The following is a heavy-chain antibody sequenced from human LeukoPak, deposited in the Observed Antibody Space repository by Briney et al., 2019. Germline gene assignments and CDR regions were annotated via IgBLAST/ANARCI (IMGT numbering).Heavy chain of an antibody. CDR3: ARRGGTGTTHWFDP. CDR1: GFTFSSYS. CDR2: ISSSSSYI. J-gene: IGHJ5*02. D-gene: IGHD1-7*01. Sequence: PGGSLRLSCAASGFTFSSYSMNWVRQAPGKGLEWVSSISSSSSYIYYAGSVKGRFTISRDNAKNSLYLQMNSLRAEDTAVYYCARRGGTGTTHWFDPWGQGTLVTVSS. V-gene: IGHV3-21*01.